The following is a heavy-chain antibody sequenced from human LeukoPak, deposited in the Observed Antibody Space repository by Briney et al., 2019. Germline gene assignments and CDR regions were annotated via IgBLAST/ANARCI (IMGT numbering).Heavy chain of an antibody. V-gene: IGHV3-23*01. CDR2: ISDTGDDT. CDR1: GSTFSTYA. CDR3: ATFWRGFYRYFDS. D-gene: IGHD3-3*01. Sequence: PGGSLRLSCAASGSTFSTYAMGWVRQAPGKGLEWVSSISDTGDDTYYADSVKGRFTISRDNSKNTLFLQMNSLTAEDTAVYYCATFWRGFYRYFDSWGQGTLVTVSS. J-gene: IGHJ4*02.